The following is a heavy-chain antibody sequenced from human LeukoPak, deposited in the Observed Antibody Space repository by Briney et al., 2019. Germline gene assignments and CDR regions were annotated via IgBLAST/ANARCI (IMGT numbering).Heavy chain of an antibody. V-gene: IGHV3-21*01. J-gene: IGHJ4*02. D-gene: IGHD4-17*01. CDR2: ISSSSSYI. CDR3: ARIMTTVTTVEY. CDR1: GFTFSSYS. Sequence: PGGSLRLSCAASGFTFSSYSMNWVRQAPGKGLEWVSSISSSSSYIYYADSVKGRFTISRDNAKNSLYLQMNSLRAEDTAVYYCARIMTTVTTVEYWGQGTLVTVSS.